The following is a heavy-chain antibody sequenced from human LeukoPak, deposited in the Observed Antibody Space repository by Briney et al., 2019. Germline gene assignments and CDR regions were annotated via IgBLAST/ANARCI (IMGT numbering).Heavy chain of an antibody. V-gene: IGHV3-33*06. CDR1: GFTFYTHG. J-gene: IGHJ4*02. CDR3: AKDPGSQGDY. Sequence: PGRSLRLSCAASGFTFYTHGMHWVRQAPGKGLEWVAVIWYDGSIKYYSDSVKGRFTISRDNSKNTLYLQMNSLRAEDTAVYYCAKDPGSQGDYWGQGTLVTVSS. CDR2: IWYDGSIK.